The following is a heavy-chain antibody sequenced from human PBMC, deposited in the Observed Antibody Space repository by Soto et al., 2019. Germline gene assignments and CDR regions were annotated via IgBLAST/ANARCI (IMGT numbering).Heavy chain of an antibody. CDR3: ARVMGSIAAGPVRYYYMDV. CDR2: ISSSSSYI. J-gene: IGHJ6*03. CDR1: GFTFSSYS. D-gene: IGHD6-13*01. Sequence: GGSLRLSCAASGFTFSSYSMNWVRQAPGKGLEWVSSISSSSSYIYYADSVKGRFTISRDNAKNSLYLQMNSLRAEDTAVYYCARVMGSIAAGPVRYYYMDVWGKGTTVTVSS. V-gene: IGHV3-21*01.